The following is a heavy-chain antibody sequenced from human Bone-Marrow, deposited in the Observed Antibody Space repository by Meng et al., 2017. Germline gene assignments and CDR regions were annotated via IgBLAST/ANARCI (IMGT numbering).Heavy chain of an antibody. CDR2: IIPILGIA. CDR3: ARFTDYYDSSGYLDY. Sequence: SVKVSCKASGGTFSSYTISWVRQAPGQGLEWMGRIIPILGIANYAQKFQGRVTITTDESTSTAYMELSSLRSEDTAVYYCARFTDYYDSSGYLDYWGQGTLVTVSS. J-gene: IGHJ4*02. CDR1: GGTFSSYT. D-gene: IGHD3-22*01. V-gene: IGHV1-69*02.